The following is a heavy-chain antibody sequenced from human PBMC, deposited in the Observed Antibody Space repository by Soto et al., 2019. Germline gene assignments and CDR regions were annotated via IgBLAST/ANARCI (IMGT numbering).Heavy chain of an antibody. CDR3: ARGSSAASAEVVVAATHSYNWLDP. V-gene: IGHV4-34*01. J-gene: IGHJ5*02. CDR2: INHSGST. D-gene: IGHD2-15*01. CDR1: GGSFSGYY. Sequence: SETLSLTCAVYGGSFSGYYWSWIRQPPGKGLEWIGEINHSGSTNYNPSLKSRVTISVDTSKNQFSLKLSSVTAADTAVYYCARGSSAASAEVVVAATHSYNWLDPWGQGTLVTVSS.